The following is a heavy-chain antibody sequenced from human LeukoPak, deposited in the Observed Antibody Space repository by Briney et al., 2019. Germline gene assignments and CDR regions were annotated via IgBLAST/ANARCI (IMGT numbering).Heavy chain of an antibody. Sequence: GGSLGLSCAASGFTFSSFWMHWVRQAPGKGLVWVSRINSGGSSTTYADSVKGRFSISRDNAKNTLYLQMNSLRAEDTAVYYCARSPGGTIMNQAMADPVDYWGQGTLVTVSS. V-gene: IGHV3-74*01. CDR3: ARSPGGTIMNQAMADPVDY. CDR2: INSGGSST. J-gene: IGHJ4*02. D-gene: IGHD3-16*01. CDR1: GFTFSSFW.